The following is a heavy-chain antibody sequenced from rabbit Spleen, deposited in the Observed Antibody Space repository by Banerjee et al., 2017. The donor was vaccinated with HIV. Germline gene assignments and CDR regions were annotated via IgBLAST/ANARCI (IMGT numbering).Heavy chain of an antibody. CDR1: GFTLSSYY. D-gene: IGHD4-1*01. J-gene: IGHJ4*01. V-gene: IGHV1S7*01. CDR2: IDPVFGIT. Sequence: HLKESGGGLVQPGGSLKLSCKASGFTLSSYYMNWVRQAPGKGLEWIGYIDPVFGITYYANWVNGRFSISRENAQNTVFLQMTSLTAADTAAYFCARDGYSRGWGIVLYYFNLWGQGTLVTVS. CDR3: ARDGYSRGWGIVLYYFNL.